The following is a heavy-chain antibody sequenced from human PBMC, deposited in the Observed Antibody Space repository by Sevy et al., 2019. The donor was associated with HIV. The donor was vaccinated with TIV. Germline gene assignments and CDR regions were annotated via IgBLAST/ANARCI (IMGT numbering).Heavy chain of an antibody. CDR2: VHFDGNEK. CDR3: EKDRSSDAGCPKEYFEH. Sequence: GGSLRLSCAASGFSFSSYGMHWVRQTLGKGLEWVAFVHFDGNEKWYADSGKGRFTSSRDNSNSTIFLQLDSLRIEDAAIYDCEKDRSSDAGCPKEYFEHWGQGTLVTVSS. J-gene: IGHJ4*02. V-gene: IGHV3-30*02. D-gene: IGHD3-22*01. CDR1: GFSFSSYG.